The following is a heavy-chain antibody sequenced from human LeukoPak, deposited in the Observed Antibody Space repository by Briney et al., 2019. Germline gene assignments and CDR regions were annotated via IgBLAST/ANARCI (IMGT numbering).Heavy chain of an antibody. CDR3: SRRTSSGSGFDY. CDR1: GFTFDNYG. J-gene: IGHJ4*02. CDR2: INWNGDTT. Sequence: GGSLRLPCATSGFTFDNYGLTWVRQAPGKGLEWISGINWNGDTTIYADSVKGRFTISRDNAKNSLYLQMNSLRAEDTAHYYCSRRTSSGSGFDYWGQGTLVTVSS. D-gene: IGHD6-6*01. V-gene: IGHV3-20*04.